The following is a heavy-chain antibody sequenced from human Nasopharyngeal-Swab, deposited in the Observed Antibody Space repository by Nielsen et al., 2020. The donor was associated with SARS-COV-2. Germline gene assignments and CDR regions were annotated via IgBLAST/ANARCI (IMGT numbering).Heavy chain of an antibody. Sequence: GESLKISCAASGFTFSGSAMHWVRQASGKGLEWVGRIRSKANSYATAYAASVKGRFTISRDDSKNTAYLQMNSLKSEDTAVYYCAKFVEGGSYGYYFDYWGQGTLVTVSS. CDR1: GFTFSGSA. J-gene: IGHJ4*02. V-gene: IGHV3-73*01. CDR3: AKFVEGGSYGYYFDY. CDR2: IRSKANSYAT. D-gene: IGHD1-26*01.